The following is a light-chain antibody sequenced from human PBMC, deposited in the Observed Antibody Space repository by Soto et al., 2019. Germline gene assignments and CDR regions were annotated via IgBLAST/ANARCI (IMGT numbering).Light chain of an antibody. Sequence: QSALTQPASVSGSPGQSITISCTGTSSDVGGYNFVSWYQQHPGKAPKLMIYDVSNRPSGVSNRFSGSKSGNTASLTISGLQAEDEADYYCSSSTNSSALYVFGTGTEVTDL. V-gene: IGLV2-14*03. CDR3: SSSTNSSALYV. J-gene: IGLJ1*01. CDR2: DVS. CDR1: SSDVGGYNF.